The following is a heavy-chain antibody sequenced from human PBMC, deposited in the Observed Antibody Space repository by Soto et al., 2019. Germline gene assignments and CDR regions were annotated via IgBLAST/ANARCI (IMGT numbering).Heavy chain of an antibody. J-gene: IGHJ4*02. Sequence: EVQLLESGGGLVQPGGSLRLSCAASGFTFSSYAMSWVRQAPGKGLEWVSAISGSGGSTYYADSVKGRFTISRDNSKNTLYREMNGLRAEDTVVYYCAKEVSPLSYSSSWQTTNLFDYWGQGTLVTVSS. CDR1: GFTFSSYA. D-gene: IGHD6-13*01. CDR3: AKEVSPLSYSSSWQTTNLFDY. V-gene: IGHV3-23*01. CDR2: ISGSGGST.